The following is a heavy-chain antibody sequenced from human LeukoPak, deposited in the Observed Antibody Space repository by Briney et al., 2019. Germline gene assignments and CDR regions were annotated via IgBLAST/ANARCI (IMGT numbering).Heavy chain of an antibody. D-gene: IGHD3-10*01. CDR2: IYYSGST. CDR3: VGSIRTYYFDY. J-gene: IGHJ4*02. Sequence: SSETLSLTCTVSGASIRSYYWSWIRQPAGKGLEWIGYIYYSGSTNYNPSLKSRVTISVDTSKNQLSLKLSSVTAADTAVYYCVGSIRTYYFDYWGQGTLVTVSP. CDR1: GASIRSYY. V-gene: IGHV4-59*01.